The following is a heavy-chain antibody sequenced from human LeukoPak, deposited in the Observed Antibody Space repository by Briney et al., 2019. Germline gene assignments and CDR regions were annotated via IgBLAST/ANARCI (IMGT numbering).Heavy chain of an antibody. Sequence: PSETLSLTCTVSGGSISSYYWSWIRQPPGKGLEWIGYIYYSGSTNYNPSLKSRVTISVDTSKNQFSLKLSSVTAADTAVYYCARDGLRRVGARDAFDIWGQGTMVTVSS. D-gene: IGHD1-26*01. CDR3: ARDGLRRVGARDAFDI. J-gene: IGHJ3*02. CDR1: GGSISSYY. V-gene: IGHV4-59*01. CDR2: IYYSGST.